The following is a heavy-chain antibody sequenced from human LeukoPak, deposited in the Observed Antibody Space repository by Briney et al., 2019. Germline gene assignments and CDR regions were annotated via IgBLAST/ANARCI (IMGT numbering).Heavy chain of an antibody. CDR2: ISGSSSYI. Sequence: GGSLRLSCAASGFTFSSYSMNWVRQAPGKGLEWVSSISGSSSYIYYADSVKGRFTISRDNAKNSLYLQMNSLRAEDTAVYYCARAPKYGDYADYWGQGTLVTVSS. CDR1: GFTFSSYS. CDR3: ARAPKYGDYADY. J-gene: IGHJ4*02. D-gene: IGHD4-17*01. V-gene: IGHV3-21*01.